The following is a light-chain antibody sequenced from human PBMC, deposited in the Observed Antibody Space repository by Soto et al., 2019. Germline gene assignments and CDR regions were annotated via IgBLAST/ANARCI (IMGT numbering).Light chain of an antibody. Sequence: EIVLTQSPATLSLSPGERATLSCRASQSVRSYLSWYQQKPGQAPRLLIYDAFNRATGVPARFSGSGSGTDFTLTISSLEPEDFVFYYCQQRSNWPPVTFGPGTRLEIK. CDR3: QQRSNWPPVT. CDR1: QSVRSY. CDR2: DAF. V-gene: IGKV3-11*01. J-gene: IGKJ5*01.